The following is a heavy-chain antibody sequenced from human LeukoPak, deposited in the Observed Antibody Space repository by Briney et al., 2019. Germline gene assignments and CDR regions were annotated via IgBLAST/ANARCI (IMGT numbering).Heavy chain of an antibody. D-gene: IGHD3-3*01. V-gene: IGHV4-34*01. Sequence: PSETLSLTCAVYGGSFSGYYWSWIRQPPGKGLEWIGEINHSGSTNYNPSLKSRVTISVDTSKNQFSLKLSSVTAADTAVYYCARAAIFWSSYYGHNWFDPWGQGTLVTVSS. CDR3: ARAAIFWSSYYGHNWFDP. J-gene: IGHJ5*02. CDR1: GGSFSGYY. CDR2: INHSGST.